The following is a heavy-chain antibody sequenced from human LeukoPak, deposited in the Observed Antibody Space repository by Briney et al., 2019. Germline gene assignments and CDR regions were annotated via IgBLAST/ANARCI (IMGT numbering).Heavy chain of an antibody. CDR1: GYTFTSYG. D-gene: IGHD6-19*01. V-gene: IGHV1-18*01. J-gene: IGHJ5*02. Sequence: GASVKVSCKASGYTFTSYGISWVRQAPGQGLERMGWISAYNGNTNYAQKLQGRVTMTTDTSTSTAYMELRSLRSDDTAVYYCARENGYRQWLVQENWFDPWGQGTLVTVSS. CDR3: ARENGYRQWLVQENWFDP. CDR2: ISAYNGNT.